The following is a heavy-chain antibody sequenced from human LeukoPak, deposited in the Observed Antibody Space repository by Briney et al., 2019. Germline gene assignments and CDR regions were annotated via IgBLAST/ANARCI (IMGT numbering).Heavy chain of an antibody. CDR1: DDSITMYY. CDR2: VDHTGST. V-gene: IGHV4-59*07. J-gene: IGHJ3*02. CDR3: ARVRSFRRLDAFDI. D-gene: IGHD1-26*01. Sequence: SDTLSLTCSVSDDSITMYYWTWTPQPPGKGLEWIGYVDHTGSTNFNPSLNGRVSISRDTTKNLFSLRLRSVTAADTAVYYCARVRSFRRLDAFDIWGQGTMVTVSS.